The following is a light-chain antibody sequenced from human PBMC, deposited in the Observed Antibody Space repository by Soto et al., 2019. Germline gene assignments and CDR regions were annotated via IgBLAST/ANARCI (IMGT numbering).Light chain of an antibody. Sequence: QSVLTQPPSASGSPGQSVTISCTGTSSDVGGYKYVSWYQQHPGKAPKLMIFEVNKRPSGGPDRFSGSKSGYTASLTVSGLQAEDEADYYCSSYAGINNLGVFGTGTKLTVL. CDR2: EVN. J-gene: IGLJ1*01. V-gene: IGLV2-8*01. CDR1: SSDVGGYKY. CDR3: SSYAGINNLGV.